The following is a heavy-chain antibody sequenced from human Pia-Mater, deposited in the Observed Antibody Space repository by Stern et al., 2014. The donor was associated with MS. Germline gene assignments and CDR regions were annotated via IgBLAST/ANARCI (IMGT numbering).Heavy chain of an antibody. D-gene: IGHD3-3*01. V-gene: IGHV3-53*01. CDR2: IYTVDST. J-gene: IGHJ3*02. Sequence: EVQLVQSGGGLIQPGGSLRLSCAAPGFTVSNNYMSWVPQAPGKGLECVSIIYTVDSTYYAGSVKGRFTISRNSSKNKLFLQMNSLRAEDTAVYYCARAIFGVNTAAMAPDAFDTWGQGTMVTVSS. CDR3: ARAIFGVNTAAMAPDAFDT. CDR1: GFTVSNNY.